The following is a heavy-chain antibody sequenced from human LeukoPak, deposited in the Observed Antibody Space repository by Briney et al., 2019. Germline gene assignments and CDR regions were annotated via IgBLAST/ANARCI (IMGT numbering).Heavy chain of an antibody. J-gene: IGHJ2*01. V-gene: IGHV4-4*07. CDR2: IYTSGST. Sequence: SETLSLTCTVSGGSISSYYWSWIRQPAGKGLEWIGRIYTSGSTNYNPSLKSRVTMSVDTSKNQFSLKLSSVTAADTAVYYCATEHDYGDYAIHRSHFDLWGRGTLVTVSS. CDR1: GGSISSYY. D-gene: IGHD4-17*01. CDR3: ATEHDYGDYAIHRSHFDL.